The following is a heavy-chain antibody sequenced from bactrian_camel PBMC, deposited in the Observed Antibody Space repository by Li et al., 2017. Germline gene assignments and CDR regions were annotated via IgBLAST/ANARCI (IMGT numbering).Heavy chain of an antibody. CDR1: GNTFSKYY. J-gene: IGHJ4*01. D-gene: IGHD5*01. CDR2: IYTSGNT. V-gene: IGHV3-2*01. Sequence: HVQLVESGGGLMKPGGSLTLSCVLSGNTFSKYYMSWVRQAPVPGKGLEWVSSIYTSGNTYYADSGKGRFTISKDNAENTMYLQMNSLRPEDTAVYYCAAATTSGGPVAYGPWVEAYWGQGTQVTVS. CDR3: AAATTSGGPVAYGPWVEAY.